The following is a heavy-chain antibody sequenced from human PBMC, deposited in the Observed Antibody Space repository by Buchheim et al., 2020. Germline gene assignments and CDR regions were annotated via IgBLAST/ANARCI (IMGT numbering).Heavy chain of an antibody. CDR2: INPSGGST. CDR1: GYTFTSYY. Sequence: QVQLVQSGAEVKKPGASVKVSCKASGYTFTSYYMHWVRQAPGQGLEWMGIINPSGGSTSYAQKFQGRVTMTRDTYTSTVYMELSSLRSEDTAVYYCARDQKAIFGVVISYYGMDVWGQGTT. D-gene: IGHD3-3*01. V-gene: IGHV1-46*01. J-gene: IGHJ6*02. CDR3: ARDQKAIFGVVISYYGMDV.